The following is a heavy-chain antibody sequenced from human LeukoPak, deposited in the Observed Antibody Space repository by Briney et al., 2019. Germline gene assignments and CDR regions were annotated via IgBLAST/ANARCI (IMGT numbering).Heavy chain of an antibody. CDR3: ARDWRDYFDY. V-gene: IGHV3-30-3*01. J-gene: IGHJ4*02. D-gene: IGHD3-3*01. Sequence: GRSLRLSCAASGFTFSNYAMHWVRQAPGKGLEWVALMSYDGNNKHYADSVKGRFTISRDNSKNSLYLQMNSLRAEDTAVYYCARDWRDYFDYWGQGTLVTVSS. CDR2: MSYDGNNK. CDR1: GFTFSNYA.